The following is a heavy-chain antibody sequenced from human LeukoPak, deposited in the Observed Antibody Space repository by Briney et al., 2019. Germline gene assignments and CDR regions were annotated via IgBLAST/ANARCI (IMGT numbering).Heavy chain of an antibody. D-gene: IGHD6-25*01. CDR1: GGSFSGYY. Sequence: SETLSLTCAVYGGSFSGYYWSWIRQPPGKGLEWIGRIYYSGSTYYNPSLKSRVTISVDTSKNQFSLKLNSVTAADTAVYYCARSSGWHLLLLDYWGQGTLVTVSS. V-gene: IGHV4-34*01. J-gene: IGHJ4*02. CDR2: IYYSGST. CDR3: ARSSGWHLLLLDY.